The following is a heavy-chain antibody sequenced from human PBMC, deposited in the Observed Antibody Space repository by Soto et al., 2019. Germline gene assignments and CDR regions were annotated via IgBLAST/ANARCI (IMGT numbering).Heavy chain of an antibody. J-gene: IGHJ4*02. CDR2: IWYDGSNK. CDR1: GFTFSSYG. CDR3: ASDLVGATPAYYFDY. V-gene: IGHV3-33*01. Sequence: QVQLVESGGGVVQPGRSLRLSCAASGFTFSSYGMHWVRQAPGKGLEWVAVIWYDGSNKFYADSVKGRFTISRDNSKNTLYLQMNSLRAEDTAVYYCASDLVGATPAYYFDYWGQGTLVNVSS. D-gene: IGHD1-26*01.